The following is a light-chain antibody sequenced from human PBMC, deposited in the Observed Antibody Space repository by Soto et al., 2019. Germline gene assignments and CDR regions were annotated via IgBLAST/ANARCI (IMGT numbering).Light chain of an antibody. J-gene: IGLJ1*01. CDR2: DNN. V-gene: IGLV1-51*01. CDR3: GTWDSSLSAYV. Sequence: QSVLTQPPSVSAAPGQTVTISCSGSSSNIGNNYVSWYQQLPGTAPKLLIYDNNKRPSVIPDRFSGSKSGTSATLGITGLQTGDEADYYCGTWDSSLSAYVFGTGTKLTVL. CDR1: SSNIGNNY.